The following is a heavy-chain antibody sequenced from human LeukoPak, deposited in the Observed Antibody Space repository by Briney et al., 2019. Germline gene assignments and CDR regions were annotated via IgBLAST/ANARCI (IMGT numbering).Heavy chain of an antibody. J-gene: IGHJ6*02. CDR3: ARVRAGYCTSTSCYTGMDV. CDR2: ITNDGSST. Sequence: GGSLRLSCAASGLTFSSHWMHWVRQAPGKGLVWVSRITNDGSSTTYADSVKGRFTISRDNSKNTLYLQMNSLRAEDTAVYYCARVRAGYCTSTSCYTGMDVWGQGTTVTVSS. V-gene: IGHV3-74*01. CDR1: GLTFSSHW. D-gene: IGHD2-2*01.